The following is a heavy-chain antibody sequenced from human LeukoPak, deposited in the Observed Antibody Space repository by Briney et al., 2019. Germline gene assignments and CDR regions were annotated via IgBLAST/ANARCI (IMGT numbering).Heavy chain of an antibody. V-gene: IGHV6-1*01. Sequence: SQTLSLTCAISGDSVSSNSAAWNWIRQSPSRGLEWLGRTYYRSKRYNDYAVSVKSRITINPDTSKNQFSLQLNSVTPEDTAIYYCARGGRGYCSSSSCYFDSWGQGALVTVSS. CDR3: ARGGRGYCSSSSCYFDS. CDR2: TYYRSKRYN. CDR1: GDSVSSNSAA. J-gene: IGHJ4*02. D-gene: IGHD2-2*01.